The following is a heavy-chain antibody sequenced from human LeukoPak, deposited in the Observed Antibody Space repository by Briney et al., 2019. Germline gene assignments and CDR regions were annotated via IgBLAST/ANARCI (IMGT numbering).Heavy chain of an antibody. CDR3: ARDGVVVVPAPSSFMDV. Sequence: GGSLRLSXAASGFTFSSYEMNWVRQAPGKGPEWVSYISSSGSTIHYADSVKGRFTISRDNAKNSLYLQMNSLRAEDTAVYYCARDGVVVVPAPSSFMDVWGKGTTVTVSS. CDR2: ISSSGSTI. J-gene: IGHJ6*03. D-gene: IGHD2-2*01. V-gene: IGHV3-48*03. CDR1: GFTFSSYE.